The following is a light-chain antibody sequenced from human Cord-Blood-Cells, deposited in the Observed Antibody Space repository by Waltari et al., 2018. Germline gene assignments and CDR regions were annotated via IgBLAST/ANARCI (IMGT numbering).Light chain of an antibody. CDR2: DAS. CDR3: QQYNSYSRT. V-gene: IGKV1-5*01. J-gene: IGKJ1*01. Sequence: DLQMTQSPSTLSASVGDRVTITCRASQSISSWLSWYQQKPGTAPKLLIYDASSLESGVPSRFSGSGSGTECTLTISSLQPDDFATYYCQQYNSYSRTCGQGTKVEIK. CDR1: QSISSW.